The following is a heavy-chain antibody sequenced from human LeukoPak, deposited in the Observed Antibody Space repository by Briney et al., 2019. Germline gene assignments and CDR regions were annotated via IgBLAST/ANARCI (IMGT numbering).Heavy chain of an antibody. CDR3: AREAPWVGWFDP. CDR1: GGSISSYY. Sequence: PSETLSLTCTVSGGSISSYYWSWIRQPPGKGLEWIGYIHYSGSTNYNPSLKSRVTISVDTSKNQFSLKLSSVTAADTAVYYCAREAPWVGWFDPWGQGTLVTVSS. J-gene: IGHJ5*02. D-gene: IGHD1-26*01. CDR2: IHYSGST. V-gene: IGHV4-59*01.